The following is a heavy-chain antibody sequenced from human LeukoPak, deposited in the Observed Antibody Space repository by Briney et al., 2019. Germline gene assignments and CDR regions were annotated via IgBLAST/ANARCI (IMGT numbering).Heavy chain of an antibody. Sequence: SGPTLVNPTETLTLTCTVSGFSLSTARIGVSWIRQPPGKALEWLAHIFSNDEKSYSTSLKSRLTISKDTSKSQVVLTMTNTDPVDTAPYYCARIHGDFWSGYYNDYWGQGTLVTVSS. CDR2: IFSNDEK. D-gene: IGHD3-3*01. V-gene: IGHV2-26*01. J-gene: IGHJ4*02. CDR1: GFSLSTARIG. CDR3: ARIHGDFWSGYYNDY.